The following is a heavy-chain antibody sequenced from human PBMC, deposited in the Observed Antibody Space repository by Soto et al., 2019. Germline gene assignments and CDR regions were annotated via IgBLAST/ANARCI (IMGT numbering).Heavy chain of an antibody. CDR3: ARDLTYYYDSSGYGGDH. V-gene: IGHV1-2*02. CDR1: GYTFTGYY. J-gene: IGHJ4*02. CDR2: INPNSGGT. D-gene: IGHD3-22*01. Sequence: ASVKVSCKASGYTFTGYYMHWVRQAPGQGLEWMGWINPNSGGTNYAQKFQGRVTMTRDTSISTAYMELSRLRSDDTAVYYCARDLTYYYDSSGYGGDHWGQGTLVPVSS.